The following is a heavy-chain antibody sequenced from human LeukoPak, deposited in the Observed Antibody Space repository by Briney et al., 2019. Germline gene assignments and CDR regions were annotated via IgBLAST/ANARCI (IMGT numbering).Heavy chain of an antibody. CDR2: ISSSSSDI. CDR1: GFSFRVYS. CDR3: ARVPGGLEWADFDY. Sequence: LGGSLRLSCAASGFSFRVYSMNWVRQAPGQGLEWVSSISSSSSDISYTDSVKGRFTISRDNAKNSLFLQMNSLRAEDTAVYYCARVPGGLEWADFDYWGQGTLVTVSS. V-gene: IGHV3-21*06. J-gene: IGHJ4*02. D-gene: IGHD3-3*01.